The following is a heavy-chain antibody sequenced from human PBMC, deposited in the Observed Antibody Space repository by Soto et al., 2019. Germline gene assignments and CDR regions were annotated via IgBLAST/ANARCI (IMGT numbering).Heavy chain of an antibody. J-gene: IGHJ3*02. V-gene: IGHV1-8*01. D-gene: IGHD2-15*01. CDR1: GYTFTSYD. CDR2: MNPNSGNT. CDR3: ARVTSIVVVVAAIVDTDAFDI. Sequence: ASVKVSCKASGYTFTSYDINWVRQATGQGLEWMGWMNPNSGNTGYAQKFQGRVTMTRNTSISTAYMELSSLRSEDTAVYYCARVTSIVVVVAAIVDTDAFDIWGQGTMVTVSS.